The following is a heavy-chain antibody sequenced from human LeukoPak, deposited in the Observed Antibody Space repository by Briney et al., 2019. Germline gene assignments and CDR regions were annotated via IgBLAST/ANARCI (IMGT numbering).Heavy chain of an antibody. CDR3: ARDYYGSGSYSH. CDR2: INAGNGNT. V-gene: IGHV1-3*01. CDR1: GYTLTELS. J-gene: IGHJ4*02. D-gene: IGHD3-10*01. Sequence: ASVKVSCKVSGYTLTELSMHWVRQAPGQRLEWMGWINAGNGNTKYSQKFQGRVTITRDTSASTAYMELSSLRSEDTAVYYCARDYYGSGSYSHWGQGTLVTVSS.